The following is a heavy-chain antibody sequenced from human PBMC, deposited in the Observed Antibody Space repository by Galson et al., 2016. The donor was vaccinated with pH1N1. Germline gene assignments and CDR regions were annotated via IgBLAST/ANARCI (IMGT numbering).Heavy chain of an antibody. V-gene: IGHV1-69*13. CDR2: IIPIFNTV. Sequence: SVKVSCKASGGTFGSYGINWVRQAPGQGLEWMGGIIPIFNTVTYAQNFQGRVTITADESTTTAYMELSSLRSEYTALYYCAREDYYDTDLSDWYFDLWGRCTLLTVSS. CDR3: AREDYYDTDLSDWYFDL. D-gene: IGHD3-22*01. J-gene: IGHJ2*01. CDR1: GGTFGSYG.